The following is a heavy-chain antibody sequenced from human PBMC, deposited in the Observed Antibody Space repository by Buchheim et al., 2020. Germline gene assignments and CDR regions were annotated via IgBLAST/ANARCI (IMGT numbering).Heavy chain of an antibody. CDR2: VGVDGVNR. CDR3: ARAYYYDTSGALDY. J-gene: IGHJ4*02. Sequence: DVQLVESGGGLVQPGGSLRLSCAASGFTFSNYWMHWVRLAPGKGLVWVSRVGVDGVNREYAESVEGRFTISRDNAKNTVYLQMNSLGADDTAVYYCARAYYYDTSGALDYWGQGTL. D-gene: IGHD3-9*01. CDR1: GFTFSNYW. V-gene: IGHV3-74*03.